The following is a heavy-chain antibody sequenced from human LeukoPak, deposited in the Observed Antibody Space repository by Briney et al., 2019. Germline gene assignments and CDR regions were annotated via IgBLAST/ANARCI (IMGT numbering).Heavy chain of an antibody. J-gene: IGHJ4*02. V-gene: IGHV3-30*02. CDR1: GFTFSSYG. Sequence: PGGSLRLSCAASGFTFSSYGIHWVRQAPGKGLEWVAFIRYDGSNKYYADSVKGRFTISRDNSKNTLYVQINSLRAEDTAVYYCAKDLHPMVGAKTFDYWGQGTLVTVSS. CDR3: AKDLHPMVGAKTFDY. CDR2: IRYDGSNK. D-gene: IGHD1-26*01.